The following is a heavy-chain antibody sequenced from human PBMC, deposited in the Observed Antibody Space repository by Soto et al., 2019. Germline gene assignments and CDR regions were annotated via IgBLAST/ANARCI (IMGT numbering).Heavy chain of an antibody. V-gene: IGHV4-4*02. D-gene: IGHD1-26*01. CDR1: GGSISSSNW. J-gene: IGHJ6*02. CDR3: ARVSGSYYYGMDV. CDR2: IYHSGST. Sequence: QVQLQESGPGLVKPSGTLSLTCAVSGGSISSSNWWSWVRQPPGKGLEWIGEIYHSGSTNYNPSRKSRVTISVDKSKDQFSLKVSSVTAADTAVYYCARVSGSYYYGMDVWGQGTTVTVSS.